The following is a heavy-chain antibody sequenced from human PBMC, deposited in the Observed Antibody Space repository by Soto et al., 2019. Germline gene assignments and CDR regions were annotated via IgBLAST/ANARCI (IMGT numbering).Heavy chain of an antibody. CDR2: VKTKTDGETT. Sequence: GGSLRLSCAASGFTFNNAWMNWVRQAPGKGLEWVGRVKTKTDGETTDYAAPAKGRFTISRDDSINTLYLQMNSLEIEDTAVYFCTSRIRTTNDYWGQGTLVTVSS. J-gene: IGHJ4*02. CDR1: GFTFNNAW. D-gene: IGHD1-1*01. CDR3: TSRIRTTNDY. V-gene: IGHV3-15*07.